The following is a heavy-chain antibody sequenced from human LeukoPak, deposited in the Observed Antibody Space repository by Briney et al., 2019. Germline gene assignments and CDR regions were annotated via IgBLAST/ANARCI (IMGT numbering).Heavy chain of an antibody. CDR1: GGTFSSYA. Sequence: SVKVSCKASGGTFSSYAISWVRQAPGQGLEWMGGIIPIFGTANYAQKFQGRVTITADESTSTAYMELSSLRSEDTAVYYCAGGHDYDILTGAGLAPYWGQGTLVTVSS. D-gene: IGHD3-9*01. CDR2: IIPIFGTA. V-gene: IGHV1-69*13. J-gene: IGHJ4*02. CDR3: AGGHDYDILTGAGLAPY.